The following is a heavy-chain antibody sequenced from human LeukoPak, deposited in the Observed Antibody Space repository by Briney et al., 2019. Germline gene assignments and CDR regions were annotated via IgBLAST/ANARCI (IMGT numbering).Heavy chain of an antibody. J-gene: IGHJ4*02. CDR3: ARAGVPAAIRGDFEY. CDR1: GFTFSSYW. Sequence: PGRSLRLSCAASGFTFSSYWMHWVRQAPGKGLVWVSRNNSDGSSTTYADSVKGRFTISRDNAKNTLYLQMNSLRAEDTAVYYCARAGVPAAIRGDFEYWGQGNLVTVSS. CDR2: NNSDGSST. V-gene: IGHV3-74*01. D-gene: IGHD2-2*01.